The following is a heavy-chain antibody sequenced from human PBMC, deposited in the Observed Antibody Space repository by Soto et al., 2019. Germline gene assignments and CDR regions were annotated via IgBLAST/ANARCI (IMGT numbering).Heavy chain of an antibody. CDR1: GDSFAGYW. V-gene: IGHV5-10-1*01. CDR3: ARQIYDSDTGPNFQYYFDS. Sequence: GESLKLSCKGSGDSFAGYWITWERQKTGKGLEWMGRIDPSDSQTYYSPSFRGHVTISVTKSITTVFLQWSSLRASDTAMYYCARQIYDSDTGPNFQYYFDSWGQGTPVTVSS. CDR2: IDPSDSQT. D-gene: IGHD3-22*01. J-gene: IGHJ4*02.